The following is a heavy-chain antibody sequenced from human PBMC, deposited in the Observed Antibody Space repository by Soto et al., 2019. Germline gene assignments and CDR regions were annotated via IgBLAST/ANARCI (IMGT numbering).Heavy chain of an antibody. V-gene: IGHV1-69*13. CDR2: IIPIFGTA. Sequence: SVKVSCKASGCTFSSYAISWVRQAPGQGLEWMGGIIPIFGTANYAQKFQGRVTITADESTSTAYMELSSLRSEDTAVYYCARDQGTVVKGWYFDLWGRGTLVTVSS. J-gene: IGHJ2*01. CDR3: ARDQGTVVKGWYFDL. CDR1: GCTFSSYA. D-gene: IGHD2-15*01.